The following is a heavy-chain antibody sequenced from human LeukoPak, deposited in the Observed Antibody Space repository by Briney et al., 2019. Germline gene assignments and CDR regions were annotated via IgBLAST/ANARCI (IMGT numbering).Heavy chain of an antibody. CDR3: ARGRRASVRVRVGYYYYYYMDV. V-gene: IGHV1-2*02. CDR1: GYTFTGYY. J-gene: IGHJ6*03. CDR2: INPNSGGT. D-gene: IGHD1-26*01. Sequence: ASVKVSCKASGYTFTGYYMHWVRQAPGQGLEWMGWINPNSGGTNYAQKFQGRVTMTRDTSISTAYMELSRLRSDDTAVYYCARGRRASVRVRVGYYYYYYMDVWGKGTTVTVSS.